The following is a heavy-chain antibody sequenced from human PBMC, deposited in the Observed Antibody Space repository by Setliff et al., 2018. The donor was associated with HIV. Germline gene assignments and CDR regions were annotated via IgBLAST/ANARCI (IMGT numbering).Heavy chain of an antibody. D-gene: IGHD6-19*01. CDR3: ARRSGWSLDY. CDR1: GGSFSGYY. Sequence: PSETLSLTCAVYGGSFSGYYWSWIRQPPGKGLEWIGEVIHSGSTNYNPTLKSRVTISVDTSKNQFSLKLSSVTAADTAVYYCARRSGWSLDYWGKGTLVAVSS. V-gene: IGHV4-34*12. J-gene: IGHJ4*02. CDR2: VIHSGST.